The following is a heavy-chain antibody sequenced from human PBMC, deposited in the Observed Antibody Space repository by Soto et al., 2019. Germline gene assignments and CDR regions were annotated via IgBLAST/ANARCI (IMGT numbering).Heavy chain of an antibody. V-gene: IGHV1-69*12. D-gene: IGHD3-22*01. J-gene: IGHJ3*02. CDR2: IIPVFGTA. Sequence: QVQLVQSGAEVKKPGSSVKVSCKASGATLDTFINFGITWVRRAPGQGLEWMGGIIPVFGTAHYAQKFQGSLTISADGPTRTAYMELSSLSSEDTAVYYCARGAATKIVVVRYDALEMWGQGTMVTVSS. CDR1: GATLDTFINFG. CDR3: ARGAATKIVVVRYDALEM.